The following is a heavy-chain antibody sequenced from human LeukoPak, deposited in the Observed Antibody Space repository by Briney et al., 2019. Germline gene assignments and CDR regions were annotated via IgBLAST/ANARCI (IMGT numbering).Heavy chain of an antibody. J-gene: IGHJ4*02. Sequence: PSETLSLTCTVSGGSISSSSYYWGWIRQPPGKGLEWIGSIYYSGSTYYNPSLKSRVTISVDTSKNQFSLKLSSVTAADTAVYYCARVSSGGSYGYYFDYWGQGTLVTVSS. D-gene: IGHD1-26*01. CDR3: ARVSSGGSYGYYFDY. V-gene: IGHV4-39*01. CDR1: GGSISSSSYY. CDR2: IYYSGST.